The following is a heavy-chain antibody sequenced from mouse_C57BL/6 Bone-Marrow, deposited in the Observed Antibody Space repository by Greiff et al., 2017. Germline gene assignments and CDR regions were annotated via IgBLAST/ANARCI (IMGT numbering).Heavy chain of an antibody. J-gene: IGHJ2*01. Sequence: EVKLMESGGGLVKPGGSLKLSCAASGFTFSDYGMHWVRQAPEKGLEWVAYISSGSSTIYYADTVKGRFTISRDNAKNTLFLQMTSLRSGDTAMYYCARLASYYFDYWGQGATLTVSS. V-gene: IGHV5-17*01. CDR3: ARLASYYFDY. CDR2: ISSGSSTI. CDR1: GFTFSDYG.